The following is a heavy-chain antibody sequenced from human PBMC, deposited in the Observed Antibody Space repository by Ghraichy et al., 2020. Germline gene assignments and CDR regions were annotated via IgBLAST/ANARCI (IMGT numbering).Heavy chain of an antibody. CDR1: GGSISSYY. V-gene: IGHV4-4*07. Sequence: SQTLSLTCTVSGGSISSYYWSWIRQPAGKGLEWIGRIYTSGSTNYNPSLKSRVTMSVDTSKNQFSLKLSSVTAADTAVYYCARDCSGGSCYPRSFDYWGQGTLVTVSS. CDR3: ARDCSGGSCYPRSFDY. J-gene: IGHJ4*02. D-gene: IGHD2-15*01. CDR2: IYTSGST.